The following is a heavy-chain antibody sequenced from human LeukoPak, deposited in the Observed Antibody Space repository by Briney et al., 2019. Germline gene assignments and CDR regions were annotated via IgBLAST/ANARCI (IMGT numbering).Heavy chain of an antibody. D-gene: IGHD2-15*01. CDR1: GFTFSSYG. Sequence: GGSLRLSCAASGFTFSSYGMHWVRQAPGKGLEWFSVLYSGGSTYYADYVQGRFTISRDNSKNTLYLHMNSMRVEDTAVYFCARGDCSGGSCHSGLWGQGTLVTVSS. CDR3: ARGDCSGGSCHSGL. CDR2: LYSGGST. J-gene: IGHJ4*02. V-gene: IGHV3-NL1*01.